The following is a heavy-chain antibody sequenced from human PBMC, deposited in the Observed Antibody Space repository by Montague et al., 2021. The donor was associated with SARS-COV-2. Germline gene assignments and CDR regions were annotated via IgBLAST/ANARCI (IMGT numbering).Heavy chain of an antibody. CDR3: ARVPYYGPGKPYQFDY. CDR2: SYHSRTT. J-gene: IGHJ4*02. V-gene: IGHV4-38-2*02. CDR1: GYSISSYCY. Sequence: SETLSLTCTVSGYSISSYCYWWRLRHPPGRGLGRIGCSYHSRTTYYPSPNNSRTITLHATSNNHSSLHVASVTAADTAVYYCARVPYYGPGKPYQFDYWGRGTLVTVSS. D-gene: IGHD3-10*01.